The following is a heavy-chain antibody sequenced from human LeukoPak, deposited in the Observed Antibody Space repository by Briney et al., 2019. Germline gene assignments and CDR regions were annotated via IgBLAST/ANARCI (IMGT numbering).Heavy chain of an antibody. V-gene: IGHV1-8*01. CDR1: GYTFTGYD. CDR3: ASTDSSGYRIDY. Sequence: ASVKVSCKASGYTFTGYDINWVRQATGQGLEWMGWMNPNSGNTGYAQKFQGRVTMTRNTSTSTAYMELSSLRSEDTAVYYCASTDSSGYRIDYWGQGTLVTVSS. D-gene: IGHD3-22*01. J-gene: IGHJ4*02. CDR2: MNPNSGNT.